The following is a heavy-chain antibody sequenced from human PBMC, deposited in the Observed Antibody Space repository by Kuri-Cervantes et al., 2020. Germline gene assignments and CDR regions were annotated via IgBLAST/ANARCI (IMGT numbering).Heavy chain of an antibody. D-gene: IGHD3-16*01. Sequence: SETLSLTCTVSGGSISSYYWSWIRQPPGKGLEWFGYIYYSGSTNYNHSLKSRVTISVDTSKTQFSMKLSSVTAADTAVYYCARDMRESWFDPWGKGTLVTVSS. CDR1: GGSISSYY. CDR2: IYYSGST. V-gene: IGHV4-59*01. CDR3: ARDMRESWFDP. J-gene: IGHJ5*02.